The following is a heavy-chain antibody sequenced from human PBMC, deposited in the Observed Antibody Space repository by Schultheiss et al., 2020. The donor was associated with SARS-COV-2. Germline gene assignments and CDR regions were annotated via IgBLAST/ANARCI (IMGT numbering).Heavy chain of an antibody. J-gene: IGHJ3*02. CDR1: GFTFSDHY. CDR3: AKFPSQYYYDSSGYDAFDI. V-gene: IGHV3-30*18. Sequence: GGSLRLSCAASGFTFSDHYMDWVRQAPGKGLEWVAVISYDGSDKYYADSVKGRFTISRDNSKNTLYLQMNSLRAEDTAVYYCAKFPSQYYYDSSGYDAFDIWGQGTMVTVSS. D-gene: IGHD3-22*01. CDR2: ISYDGSDK.